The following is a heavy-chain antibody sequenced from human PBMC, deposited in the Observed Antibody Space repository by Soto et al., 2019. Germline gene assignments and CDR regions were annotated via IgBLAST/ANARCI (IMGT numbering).Heavy chain of an antibody. J-gene: IGHJ4*02. CDR3: ERQSYVGRGVSALDY. CDR1: GGSISSSNW. Sequence: QVQLQESGPGLVKPSGTLSLTCAVSGGSISSSNWWSWVRQPPGKGLEWIGEIYHSGSTNYNPSLKGRVTISVDKSKFQFSLKLSAVTAADTAVYYCERQSYVGRGVSALDYWVQGTLVTVSS. CDR2: IYHSGST. V-gene: IGHV4-4*02. D-gene: IGHD3-10*01.